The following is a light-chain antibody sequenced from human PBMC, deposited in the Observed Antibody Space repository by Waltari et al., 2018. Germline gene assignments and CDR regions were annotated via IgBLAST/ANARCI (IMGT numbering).Light chain of an antibody. CDR1: QNILRY. CDR3: QQFNDYSWT. J-gene: IGKJ1*01. CDR2: RAS. Sequence: DIQLTQSPSTLSASVGDRVTLTCRASQNILRYLAWYQQKPGKAPELLIYRASNLQSGVPSRFSGSGSGTDFTLTISDLQPDDSATYYCQQFNDYSWTFGQGTKVEIK. V-gene: IGKV1-5*03.